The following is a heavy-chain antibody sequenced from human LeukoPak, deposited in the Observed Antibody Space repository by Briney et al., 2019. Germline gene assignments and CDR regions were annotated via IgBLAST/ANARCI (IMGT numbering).Heavy chain of an antibody. J-gene: IGHJ4*02. CDR3: ARGTVTTVDY. CDR2: IKQDGSEE. D-gene: IGHD4-17*01. CDR1: GFTFSSYW. Sequence: GGSLRLSCAASGFTFSSYWMTWVRQAPGKGLEWVANIKQDGSEEHYVDSVRGRFTISRDNAKNSLYLQMNSLRADDTAVYFCARGTVTTVDYWGQGTLVTVSS. V-gene: IGHV3-7*01.